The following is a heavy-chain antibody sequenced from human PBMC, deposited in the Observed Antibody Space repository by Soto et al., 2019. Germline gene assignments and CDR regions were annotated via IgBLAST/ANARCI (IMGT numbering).Heavy chain of an antibody. J-gene: IGHJ5*02. Sequence: QITLKESGPTLVEPTQTLTLTCSFSGFSLSSSGVGVAWLRQAPGKALECLGIIYWDNDRRYNPSLRERLTLNNDNSKNPVILTIAYIAPVDTAAYHCAHRVPYSYYWDVGWFDAWGQGTLVTVS. D-gene: IGHD1-1*01. CDR1: GFSLSSSGVG. CDR3: AHRVPYSYYWDVGWFDA. CDR2: IYWDNDR. V-gene: IGHV2-5*02.